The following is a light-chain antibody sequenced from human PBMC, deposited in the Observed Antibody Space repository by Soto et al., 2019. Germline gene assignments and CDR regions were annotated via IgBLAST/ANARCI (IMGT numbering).Light chain of an antibody. CDR3: QQYNSYQYT. Sequence: DIQMTQSPSTLSASVGDRVTITCRASQSISSWLAWYQQKPGKAPKLLIYDASSLESGVPSRFSGSGSGTXXXLTISSLQPDDFATYYCQQYNSYQYTFGQGTKLEIK. CDR1: QSISSW. J-gene: IGKJ2*01. V-gene: IGKV1-5*01. CDR2: DAS.